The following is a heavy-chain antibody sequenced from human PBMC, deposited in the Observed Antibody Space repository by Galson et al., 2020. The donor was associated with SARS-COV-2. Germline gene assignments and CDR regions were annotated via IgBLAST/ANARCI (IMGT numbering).Heavy chain of an antibody. V-gene: IGHV4-61*02. Sequence: SETLSLTCAVSGGSISGTSYYWSWIRQPAGKGREWIGRIHSSGSTNYNPSLKSRVTISIDTSKNQFSLRLSSVIAADTAIYYCASGPVAGSGEWGQGTLVTVSS. CDR2: IHSSGST. CDR3: ASGPVAGSGE. D-gene: IGHD6-19*01. J-gene: IGHJ4*02. CDR1: GGSISGTSYY.